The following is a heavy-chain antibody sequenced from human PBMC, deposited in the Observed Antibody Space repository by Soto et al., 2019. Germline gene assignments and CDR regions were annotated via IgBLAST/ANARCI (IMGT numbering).Heavy chain of an antibody. D-gene: IGHD5-12*01. J-gene: IGHJ4*02. CDR3: ARYPGTIMPTIVGSYYFDY. Sequence: EVQLVESGGGLVKPGGSLRLSCAVSGFTFNNYSVNWVRQAPGKGLEWVSSISANGTFRYYADSVRGRFTVSRDNAKSSLYVQMNNLRAEDTAVYFCARYPGTIMPTIVGSYYFDYWGLGTLVTVSS. V-gene: IGHV3-21*01. CDR1: GFTFNNYS. CDR2: ISANGTFR.